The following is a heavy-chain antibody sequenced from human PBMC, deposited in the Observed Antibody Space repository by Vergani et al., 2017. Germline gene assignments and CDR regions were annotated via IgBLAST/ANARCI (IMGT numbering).Heavy chain of an antibody. CDR1: GFTFSSYA. CDR2: ISGSGGST. Sequence: EVQLLESGGGLVQPGGSLRLSCAASGFTFSSYAMSWVRQAPGKGLEWVSAISGSGGSTYYADSVKGRFTISRDNSKNTLYLQMNSLRAEDTAVYYCARDGYIAVAGTGGFDPWGQGTLVTVSS. J-gene: IGHJ5*02. CDR3: ARDGYIAVAGTGGFDP. V-gene: IGHV3-23*01. D-gene: IGHD6-19*01.